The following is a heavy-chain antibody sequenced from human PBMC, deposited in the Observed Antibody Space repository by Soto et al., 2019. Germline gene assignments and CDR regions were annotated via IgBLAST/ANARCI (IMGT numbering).Heavy chain of an antibody. D-gene: IGHD5-18*01. CDR2: IYYSGST. Sequence: QVQLQESGPGLVKPSQTLSLTCTVSGGSISSGGYYWSWIRQHPGKGLEWIGYIYYSGSTYYNPTSTSRVTMTADTYNNLFTLKLSSGAAADTAVYYCARDGGVGYSSLGDGMDVWGQGTTVTVSS. CDR1: GGSISSGGYY. CDR3: ARDGGVGYSSLGDGMDV. J-gene: IGHJ6*02. V-gene: IGHV4-31*03.